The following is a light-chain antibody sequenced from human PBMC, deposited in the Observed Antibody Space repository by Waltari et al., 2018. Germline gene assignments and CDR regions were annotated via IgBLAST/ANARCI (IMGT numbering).Light chain of an antibody. CDR2: DDN. CDR3: YSKDTDGGSQGK. Sequence: YDLTQPPSVSVSPGQTAAITCSGTGLPKQHTFWYQQKSGQAPVLVMYDDNKRPSGIPGRFSGSSAGTVATLTITGAQVDDEADYYCYSKDTDGGSQGKIGGGTKLTVL. CDR1: GLPKQH. V-gene: IGLV3-10*01. J-gene: IGLJ2*01.